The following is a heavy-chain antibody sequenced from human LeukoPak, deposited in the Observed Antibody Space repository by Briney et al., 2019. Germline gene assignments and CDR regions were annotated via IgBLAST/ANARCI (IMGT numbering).Heavy chain of an antibody. V-gene: IGHV3-48*02. CDR1: GFTFSTQN. CDR2: ITGSSGTI. D-gene: IGHD3-3*01. J-gene: IGHJ4*02. CDR3: ARVYRDDFWSGYSTHFDY. Sequence: GGFLRLSCAASGFTFSTQNMNWVRQAPGKGLEWISYITGSSGTIYYADSVKGRFTVSRDNAKNSLFLQMIGLRDEDTAVYYCARVYRDDFWSGYSTHFDYWGQGTLVTVSS.